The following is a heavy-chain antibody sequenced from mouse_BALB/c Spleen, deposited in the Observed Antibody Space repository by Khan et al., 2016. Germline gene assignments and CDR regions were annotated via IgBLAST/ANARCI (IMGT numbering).Heavy chain of an antibody. Sequence: EVELVESGGDLVKPGGSLIISCAASGFTFSSYAMSWVRQTPEKRLEWVASISRGGSSFYPDILKGRFTISRDNARNLLYLQMSSLKSEDTAMYYCASKVDYSDYWGQGTTLTVSS. CDR1: GFTFSSYA. V-gene: IGHV5-6-5*01. CDR2: ISRGGSS. J-gene: IGHJ2*01. CDR3: ASKVDYSDY.